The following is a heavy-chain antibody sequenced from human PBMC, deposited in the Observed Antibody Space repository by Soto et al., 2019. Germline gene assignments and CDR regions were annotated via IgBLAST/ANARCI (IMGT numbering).Heavy chain of an antibody. CDR2: INAGNGNI. J-gene: IGHJ6*02. V-gene: IGHV1-3*01. CDR3: ARDTAMLNYYYYYGMDV. CDR1: GYTFTSYA. D-gene: IGHD5-18*01. Sequence: GASVKVSCKXSGYTFTSYAMHWVRQAPGQRLEWMGWINAGNGNIKYSQKFQGGVTITRDTSASTAYMELSSLRSEDTAVYYCARDTAMLNYYYYYGMDVWGQGTTVTVSS.